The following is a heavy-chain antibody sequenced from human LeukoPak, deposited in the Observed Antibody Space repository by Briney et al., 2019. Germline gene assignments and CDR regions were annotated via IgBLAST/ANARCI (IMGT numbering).Heavy chain of an antibody. Sequence: SVKVSCKASGFTFTSSAVQWVRQARGQRLEWIGWIVVGSGNTNYAQKFQERVTFTRDMSTSTAYMELSSLRSEDTAVYYCAASPDYYDSSGYSYYFDYWGQGTLVTVSS. CDR3: AASPDYYDSSGYSYYFDY. CDR2: IVVGSGNT. D-gene: IGHD3-22*01. V-gene: IGHV1-58*01. J-gene: IGHJ4*02. CDR1: GFTFTSSA.